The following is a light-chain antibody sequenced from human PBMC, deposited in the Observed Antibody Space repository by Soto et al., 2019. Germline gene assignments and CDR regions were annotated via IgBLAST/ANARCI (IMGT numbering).Light chain of an antibody. Sequence: DIQMTQSPSSLSSSVGDEVTITCRASQHIMIYLYWYQLKPGKPPTLLIYAASSLQSGVPSRFSGSGSGTDFTLTISSLQPEDFATYSCQQSYNSPQTFGRGTKVDI. CDR2: AAS. CDR1: QHIMIY. V-gene: IGKV1-39*01. J-gene: IGKJ1*01. CDR3: QQSYNSPQT.